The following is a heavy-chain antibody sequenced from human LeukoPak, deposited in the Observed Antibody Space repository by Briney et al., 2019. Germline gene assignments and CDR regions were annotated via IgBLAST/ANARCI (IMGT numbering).Heavy chain of an antibody. V-gene: IGHV3-9*01. D-gene: IGHD3-3*01. CDR3: AKGISILPIRGPLDN. CDR2: ISWNGGSI. J-gene: IGHJ4*02. Sequence: GRSLRLSCVGTGFTFDSSAMHWVRQDSGKGLEWVSGISWNGGSIDYVDSVKGRFTISRDNAKNSLYLQMNDLRAEDTALYFCAKGISILPIRGPLDNWGQGTLVTVSS. CDR1: GFTFDSSA.